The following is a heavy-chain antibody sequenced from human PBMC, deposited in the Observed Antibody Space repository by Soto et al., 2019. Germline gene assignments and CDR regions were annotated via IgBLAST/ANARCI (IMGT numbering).Heavy chain of an antibody. CDR1: GFTFSSYS. V-gene: IGHV3-48*01. CDR2: ISSSSSTI. CDR3: ASASQGSWTHWYFDL. Sequence: EVPLVESGGGLVQPGGSLRLSCAASGFTFSSYSMNWVRQAPGKGLEWVSYISSSSSTIYYADSVKGRFTISRDNAKNSLYLQMNSLRAEDTAVYYCASASQGSWTHWYFDLWGRGTLVTVSS. J-gene: IGHJ2*01. D-gene: IGHD6-13*01.